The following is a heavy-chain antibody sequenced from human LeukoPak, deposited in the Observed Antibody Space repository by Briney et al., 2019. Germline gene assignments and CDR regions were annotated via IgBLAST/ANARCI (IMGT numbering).Heavy chain of an antibody. CDR2: MNPNNGNT. D-gene: IGHD5/OR15-5a*01. CDR3: VRXAEXAXXSVNYWFDP. Sequence: ASVKVSCKASGFTFTSYDINWVRQASGQGLEWMGWMNPNNGNTGYAQKFQGRVTMTRDTSISTAYMELRGLRSEDTAVYYCVRXAEXAXXSVNYWFDPWGQGTLVTVSS. J-gene: IGHJ5*02. CDR1: GFTFTSYD. V-gene: IGHV1-8*01.